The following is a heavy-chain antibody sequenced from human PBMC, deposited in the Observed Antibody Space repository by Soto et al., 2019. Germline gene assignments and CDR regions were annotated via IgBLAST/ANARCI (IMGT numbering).Heavy chain of an antibody. CDR2: IYYSGST. J-gene: IGHJ4*02. CDR3: ARAGHYYDSSGYYSFDY. CDR1: SGSISSGGYY. Sequence: SETLSLTCTVSSGSISSGGYYWSWIRQHPGKGLEWIGYIYYSGSTYYNPSLKSRVTISVDTSKNQFSLKLSSVTAADTAVYYCARAGHYYDSSGYYSFDYWGQGTLVTVSS. D-gene: IGHD3-22*01. V-gene: IGHV4-31*03.